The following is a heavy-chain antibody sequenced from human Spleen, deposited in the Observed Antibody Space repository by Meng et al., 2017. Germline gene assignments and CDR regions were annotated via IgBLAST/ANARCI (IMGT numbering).Heavy chain of an antibody. CDR3: ARDEDISAAGKLFGDY. D-gene: IGHD6-13*01. V-gene: IGHV1-2*06. CDR2: IDAKSGDT. CDR1: GYTFTGYY. Sequence: ASVKVSCKASGYTFTGYYMHWVRQAPGQGLEWMGRIDAKSGDTHYAQRFQGRVTMTGDTSISTAYMELSGLRSDDTAMYYCARDEDISAAGKLFGDYWGQGTLVTVSS. J-gene: IGHJ4*02.